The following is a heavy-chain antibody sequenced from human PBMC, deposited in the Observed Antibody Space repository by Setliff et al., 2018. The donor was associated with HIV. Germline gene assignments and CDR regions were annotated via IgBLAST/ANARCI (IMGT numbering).Heavy chain of an antibody. V-gene: IGHV3-7*04. Sequence: GGSLRLSCAASGFTFSTDWMSWVRQAPGKGLEWLANINRDGSEKYYVDSVKGRFTISRDNAKNSLYLEMNSLRAEDTAVYYCARSVIGYYYYGMDVWGQGTLVTVSS. CDR3: ARSVIGYYYYGMDV. J-gene: IGHJ6*02. CDR1: GFTFSTDW. D-gene: IGHD3-10*01. CDR2: INRDGSEK.